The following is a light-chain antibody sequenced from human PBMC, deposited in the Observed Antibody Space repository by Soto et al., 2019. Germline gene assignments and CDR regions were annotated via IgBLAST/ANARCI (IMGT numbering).Light chain of an antibody. J-gene: IGKJ1*01. CDR2: DAS. Sequence: EIVLTQSPGTLSESPWERVTLSCRASQSVSTNVAWYQQKPGEAPRLLIFDASARAVDIPGRFSGSGSGTEFTLTISSLQSEDFAVYYCQQYNNWPRTFGQGTKVDI. CDR1: QSVSTN. CDR3: QQYNNWPRT. V-gene: IGKV3D-15*01.